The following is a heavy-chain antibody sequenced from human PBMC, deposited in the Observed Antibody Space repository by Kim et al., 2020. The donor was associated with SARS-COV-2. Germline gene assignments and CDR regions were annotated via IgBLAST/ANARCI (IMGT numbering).Heavy chain of an antibody. CDR2: NFDSGKT. Sequence: SETLSLTCTVSVGFISHVNTYGDWIRDAVGTWMECSRSNFDSGKTNYNPSIRSRVTISVDTSKNQFSLQLSSVTAADTAVYYCAAFNQQLVRLSFDDWGQGSPVIVSS. CDR1: VGFISHVNTY. CDR3: AAFNQQLVRLSFDD. J-gene: IGHJ4*02. V-gene: IGHV4-39*01. D-gene: IGHD1-1*01.